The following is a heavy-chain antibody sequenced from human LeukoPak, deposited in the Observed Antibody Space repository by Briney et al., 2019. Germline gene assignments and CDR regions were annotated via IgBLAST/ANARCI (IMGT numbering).Heavy chain of an antibody. CDR3: ASGYISGWYAF. J-gene: IGHJ5*01. CDR2: ISFDGSNK. D-gene: IGHD6-19*01. V-gene: IGHV3-30*04. Sequence: GRSLRPSCAASGFTFSSYPMHWVRQAPGKGLEWVAVISFDGSNKYYTDSVKGQFTISRDNSKNTPYLQMNSLRAEDTAVYYCASGYISGWYAFWGQGTLVTVSS. CDR1: GFTFSSYP.